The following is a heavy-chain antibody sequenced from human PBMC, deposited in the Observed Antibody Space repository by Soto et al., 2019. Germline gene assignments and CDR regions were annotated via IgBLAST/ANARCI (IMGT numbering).Heavy chain of an antibody. J-gene: IGHJ5*02. CDR1: GGSISSSSFH. V-gene: IGHV4-39*01. Sequence: SETLSLTCTVSGGSISSSSFHWGWIRQPPGQGLEWIGSIYYSGSTYYTPSLKSRVTISVDTSKNQFSLKLSSVTAADMVVYYCARRERAAGTDWWFDPWGQGTLVT. CDR2: IYYSGST. D-gene: IGHD6-13*01. CDR3: ARRERAAGTDWWFDP.